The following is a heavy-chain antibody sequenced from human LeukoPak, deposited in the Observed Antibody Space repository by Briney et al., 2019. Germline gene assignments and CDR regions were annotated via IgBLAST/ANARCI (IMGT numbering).Heavy chain of an antibody. CDR1: GGSFSGYY. J-gene: IGHJ4*02. CDR2: INRSGST. V-gene: IGHV4-34*01. CDR3: ARTGCSYGYGSVPFDY. Sequence: SETLSLTCAVYGGSFSGYYWSWIRQPPGRGLEWIGEINRSGSTNYNPSLKSRVTISVDTSKNQFSLKLSSVTAADTAVYYCARTGCSYGYGSVPFDYWGQGTLVTVSS. D-gene: IGHD5-18*01.